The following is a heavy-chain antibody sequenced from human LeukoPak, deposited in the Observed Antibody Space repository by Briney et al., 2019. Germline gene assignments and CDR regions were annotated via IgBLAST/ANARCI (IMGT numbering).Heavy chain of an antibody. CDR1: GFTFSSYE. V-gene: IGHV3-48*03. CDR2: ISSSGSTI. J-gene: IGHJ3*02. CDR3: ARDPARGAFDI. Sequence: GGSLSLSCAASGFTFSSYEMNWVRQAPGKGLEWVSYISSSGSTIYYADSVKGRFTISRDNAKNSLYLQMNSLRAEDTAVYYCARDPARGAFDIWGQGTMVTVSS.